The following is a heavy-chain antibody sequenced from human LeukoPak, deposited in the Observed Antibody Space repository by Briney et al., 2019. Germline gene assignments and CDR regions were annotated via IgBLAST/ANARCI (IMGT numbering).Heavy chain of an antibody. CDR2: ISGSGSSK. CDR1: GFTFSSYA. CDR3: AKGGIAAAGTSFYFDY. J-gene: IGHJ4*02. D-gene: IGHD6-13*01. Sequence: GGSLRRSCAASGFTFSSYAMRWVRQAPGKGLKWVSAISGSGSSKYYADSVKGRFTIYRDNSKNRLYLQMNSLRAEDTAVYYCAKGGIAAAGTSFYFDYWGQGTLVTVSS. V-gene: IGHV3-23*01.